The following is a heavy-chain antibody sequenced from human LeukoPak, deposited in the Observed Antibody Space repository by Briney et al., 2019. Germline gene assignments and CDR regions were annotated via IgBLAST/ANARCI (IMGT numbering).Heavy chain of an antibody. CDR1: GGSISNYY. J-gene: IGHJ4*02. V-gene: IGHV4-59*01. Sequence: SETLSLICPVSGGSISNYYWTWIRQPPGKGLEWIGYIYYSGNTNYNPSLKSRVTISLDTSKNQFSLKLSSVTAAVTAVYYCARSTWLLDKWGQGTLVTVSS. CDR2: IYYSGNT. CDR3: ARSTWLLDK. D-gene: IGHD5-12*01.